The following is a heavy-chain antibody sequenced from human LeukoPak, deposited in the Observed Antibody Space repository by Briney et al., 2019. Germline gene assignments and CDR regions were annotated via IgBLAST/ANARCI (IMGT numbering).Heavy chain of an antibody. J-gene: IGHJ4*02. CDR2: ISSSSSTI. V-gene: IGHV3-48*02. Sequence: GGSLRLSCAASGFTFSSYSMNWVRQAPGKGLEWVSYISSSSSTIYYADSVKGRFTISRDNAKNSLYLQMNSLGDEDTALYYCARQPYLNFDYWGQGTLVTVSS. CDR3: ARQPYLNFDY. CDR1: GFTFSSYS.